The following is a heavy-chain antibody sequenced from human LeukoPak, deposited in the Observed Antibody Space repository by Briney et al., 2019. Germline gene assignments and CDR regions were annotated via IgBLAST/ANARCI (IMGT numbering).Heavy chain of an antibody. Sequence: GGSLRLSCAASGFTFSTYIMNWVRQAPGKGLEWVSSISSSGDFIYYADSVKGRFTISRDNAENSLYLQMNSLRAEDTAVYYCARGRGAISYSDYWGQGTLVTVSS. CDR1: GFTFSTYI. D-gene: IGHD3-3*01. V-gene: IGHV3-21*01. J-gene: IGHJ4*02. CDR3: ARGRGAISYSDY. CDR2: ISSSGDFI.